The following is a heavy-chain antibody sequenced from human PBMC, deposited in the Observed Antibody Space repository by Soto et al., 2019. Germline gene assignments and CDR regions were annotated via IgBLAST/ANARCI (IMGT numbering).Heavy chain of an antibody. Sequence: QVQLVQSGAEVKKPGSSGKVSCKSSGGTFSNYGFSGVRQSPGQGLECMGVIVPIFGAEHPQKFQGRVTITADESTNTVFMELRGLRSEETAVYYCARGGSDYEGSGYYQGHVWGQGTTVTVSS. CDR3: ARGGSDYEGSGYYQGHV. J-gene: IGHJ6*02. V-gene: IGHV1-69*12. D-gene: IGHD3-22*01. CDR2: IVPIFGA. CDR1: GGTFSNYG.